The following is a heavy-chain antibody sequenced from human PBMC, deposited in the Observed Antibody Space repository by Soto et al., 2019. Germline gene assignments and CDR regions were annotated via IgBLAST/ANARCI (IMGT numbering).Heavy chain of an antibody. J-gene: IGHJ4*02. CDR2: IYTSGST. V-gene: IGHV4-4*07. Sequence: PSETLSLTSNFSGGSLAGYCWSLIRQPAGKGLEWIGRIYTSGSTNYNPSLKSRVTMSVDTSKNQFSLKLSSVTAADTAVYYCARVAAAEYYFDYWGQGTLVTVSS. CDR3: ARVAAAEYYFDY. CDR1: GGSLAGYC. D-gene: IGHD6-13*01.